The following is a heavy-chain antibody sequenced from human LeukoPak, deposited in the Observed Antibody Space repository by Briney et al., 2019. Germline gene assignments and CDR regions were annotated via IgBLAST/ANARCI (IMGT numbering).Heavy chain of an antibody. J-gene: IGHJ3*02. D-gene: IGHD3/OR15-3a*01. Sequence: ASVKVSCKASGYTFTSYAMHWVRQAPGQRLEWMGWINAGNGNTKYSQEFQGRVTITRDTSISTAYMELSRLRSDDTAVYYCAREWTHPDAFDIWGQGTMVTVSS. CDR2: INAGNGNT. V-gene: IGHV1-3*01. CDR1: GYTFTSYA. CDR3: AREWTHPDAFDI.